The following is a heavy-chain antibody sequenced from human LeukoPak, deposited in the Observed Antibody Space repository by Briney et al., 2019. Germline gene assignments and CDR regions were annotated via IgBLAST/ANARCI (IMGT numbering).Heavy chain of an antibody. J-gene: IGHJ6*03. CDR1: GGSISSYY. V-gene: IGHV4-59*01. D-gene: IGHD6-6*01. Sequence: SETLSLTCTVSGGSISSYYWSWIRQPPGKGLEWIGYIYYSGSTNYNPSLKSRVTISVDTSKNQFSLKLSSVTAADTAVYYCASSSSSSRYYYYYYMDVWAKGPRSPSP. CDR2: IYYSGST. CDR3: ASSSSSSRYYYYYYMDV.